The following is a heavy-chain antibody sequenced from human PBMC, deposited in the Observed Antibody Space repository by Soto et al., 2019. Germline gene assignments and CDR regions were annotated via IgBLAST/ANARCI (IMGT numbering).Heavy chain of an antibody. J-gene: IGHJ4*02. D-gene: IGHD3-10*01. CDR1: GFTFSSYA. Sequence: PGGSLRLSCAASGFTFSSYAMSWVRQAPGKGLEWVSAISGSGGSTYYADSVKGRFTISRDNSKNTLYLQMNSLRAEDTAVYYCARSSRVTMVRGVIPDYWGEGTLVTVSS. CDR3: ARSSRVTMVRGVIPDY. CDR2: ISGSGGST. V-gene: IGHV3-23*01.